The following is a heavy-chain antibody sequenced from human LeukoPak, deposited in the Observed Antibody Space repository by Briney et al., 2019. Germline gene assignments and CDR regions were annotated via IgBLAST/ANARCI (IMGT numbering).Heavy chain of an antibody. CDR2: MNPNSGNT. D-gene: IGHD4-17*01. J-gene: IGHJ6*02. CDR3: TRNDYGDYVKWLYYYYGMDV. CDR1: GYTFTSYD. Sequence: GASVKVSCKASGYTFTSYDINWVRQATGQGLEWMGWMNPNSGNTGYAQKFQSRVTMTRNTSISTAYMELSSLRSEDTAVYYCTRNDYGDYVKWLYYYYGMDVWGQGATVTVSS. V-gene: IGHV1-8*01.